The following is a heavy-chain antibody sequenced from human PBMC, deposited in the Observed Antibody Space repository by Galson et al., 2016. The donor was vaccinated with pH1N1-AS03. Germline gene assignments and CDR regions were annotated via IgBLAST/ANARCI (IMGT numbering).Heavy chain of an antibody. Sequence: SLRLSCAASGFTFNNYWMNWVRQAPGKGLEWVAHIKQDGSEKNYVDSVKGRFTISRDNAKNSLYLQMNSLRDEDTAVYYCARELHYGWLVPGYWGQGTLVTVAS. CDR3: ARELHYGWLVPGY. CDR1: GFTFNNYW. J-gene: IGHJ4*02. CDR2: IKQDGSEK. D-gene: IGHD6-19*01. V-gene: IGHV3-7*01.